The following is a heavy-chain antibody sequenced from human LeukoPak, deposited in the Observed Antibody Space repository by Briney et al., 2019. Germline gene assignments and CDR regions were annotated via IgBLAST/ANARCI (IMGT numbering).Heavy chain of an antibody. CDR3: ARDGPGRYSSSWHGGAFDI. Sequence: QSGGSLRLSRAASGFTVSSSYVSWVRQAPGKGLEWVSDIYSGGITYYADSVKGRFTFSRDNSKNTPYLQMNSLRVDDTAVYYCARDGPGRYSSSWHGGAFDIWGQGTMVTVSS. D-gene: IGHD6-13*01. CDR2: IYSGGIT. J-gene: IGHJ3*02. V-gene: IGHV3-53*01. CDR1: GFTVSSSY.